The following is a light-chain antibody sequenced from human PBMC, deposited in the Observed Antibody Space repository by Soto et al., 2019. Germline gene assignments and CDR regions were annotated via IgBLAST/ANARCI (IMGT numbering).Light chain of an antibody. Sequence: DIQITQSPSTLSGSVGDRVTSTCRAIQTIRSWLAWYPQKPGKAPKLLIYKASTLNSGVPSRFSGRGSGTKFTLTISSLQPDDFATYYCQHYNSYSEAFGQGTKVDIK. CDR2: KAS. CDR1: QTIRSW. CDR3: QHYNSYSEA. V-gene: IGKV1-5*03. J-gene: IGKJ1*01.